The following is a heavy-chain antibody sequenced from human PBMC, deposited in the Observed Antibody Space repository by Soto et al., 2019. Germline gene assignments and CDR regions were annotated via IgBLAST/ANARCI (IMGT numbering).Heavy chain of an antibody. CDR3: ARGLIAAAGTWSDY. CDR1: GDSFTGYY. CDR2: INPNSGGT. Sequence: GASVKVSCKASGDSFTGYYMHWVRQAPGQGLEWMGWINPNSGGTNYAQKFQGWVTMTRDTSISTAYMELSRLRSDDTAVYYCARGLIAAAGTWSDYWGQGTLVTVSS. J-gene: IGHJ4*02. V-gene: IGHV1-2*04. D-gene: IGHD6-13*01.